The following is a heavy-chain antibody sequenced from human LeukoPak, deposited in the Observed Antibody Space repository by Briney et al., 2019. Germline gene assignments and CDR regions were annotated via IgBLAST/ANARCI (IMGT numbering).Heavy chain of an antibody. CDR3: ARGPVTPIQNWFDP. Sequence: GASVKVSCKASGYTFTGYYMHWVRQAPGQGLEWMGRINPNSGGTNYAQKFQGRVTMTRDTSISTVYMDLSRLSSGDTAVYYCARGPVTPIQNWFDPWGQGTLVIVSA. CDR1: GYTFTGYY. D-gene: IGHD4-17*01. J-gene: IGHJ5*02. CDR2: INPNSGGT. V-gene: IGHV1-2*06.